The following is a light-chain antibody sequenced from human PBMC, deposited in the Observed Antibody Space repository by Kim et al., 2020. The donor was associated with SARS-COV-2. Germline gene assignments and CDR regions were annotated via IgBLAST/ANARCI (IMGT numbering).Light chain of an antibody. CDR1: NIGSNS. CDR3: QVWDSSSDHVV. CDR2: YDR. V-gene: IGLV3-21*04. Sequence: ARGRTARITCGGNNIGSNSVPWYRQKPGQAPVLVIYYDRDRPSGIPERFSGSNSGNTATLTISRVEAGDEADYYCQVWDSSSDHVVFGGGTQLTVL. J-gene: IGLJ2*01.